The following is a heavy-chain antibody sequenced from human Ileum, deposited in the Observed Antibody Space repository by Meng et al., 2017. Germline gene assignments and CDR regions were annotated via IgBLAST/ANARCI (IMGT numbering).Heavy chain of an antibody. J-gene: IGHJ4*02. V-gene: IGHV3-23*01. CDR3: ATRHLGY. CDR2: ISESGGST. Sequence: VRVLGSGGGWVQPGVFLRLSCAASGFTFTNDASSWVRQAPGKGLEWVSSISESGGSTHYAESVTGRFTISRDNSKNTVWLQMNSLRADDTAVYYCATRHLGYWGQGTPGHRLL. CDR1: GFTFTNDA.